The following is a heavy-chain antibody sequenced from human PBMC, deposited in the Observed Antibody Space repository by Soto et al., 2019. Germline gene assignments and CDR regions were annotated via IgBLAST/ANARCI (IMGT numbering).Heavy chain of an antibody. J-gene: IGHJ5*02. Sequence: PSETLSLTCTVSGGSISSGGYYWSWIRQHPGKGLEWIGYIYYSGRTYYNPSLKSRVTISVDTSKNPFSLKLSSVTAADTAVDYCTRSWGYCSGGSFYPNCFDPWGQGTLVTVSS. CDR2: IYYSGRT. D-gene: IGHD2-15*01. CDR3: TRSWGYCSGGSFYPNCFDP. CDR1: GGSISSGGYY. V-gene: IGHV4-31*03.